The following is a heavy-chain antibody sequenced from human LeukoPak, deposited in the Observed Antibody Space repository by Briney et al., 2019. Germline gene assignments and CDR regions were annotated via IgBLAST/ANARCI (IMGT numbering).Heavy chain of an antibody. CDR1: GGSISSSNW. J-gene: IGHJ4*02. V-gene: IGHV4-4*02. D-gene: IGHD4-17*01. CDR3: ARRNGDYADFDY. CDR2: IYHSGST. Sequence: SGTLSLTCAVSGGSISSSNWWSWVGRPPGKGLEWIGEIYHSGSTNYNPSLKSRVTISVDKSKNQFSLKLSSGTAADTAVYYCARRNGDYADFDYWGQGTLVTVSS.